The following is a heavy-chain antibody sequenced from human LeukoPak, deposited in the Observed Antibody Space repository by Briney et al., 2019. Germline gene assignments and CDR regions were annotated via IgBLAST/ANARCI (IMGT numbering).Heavy chain of an antibody. J-gene: IGHJ3*02. D-gene: IGHD2-2*01. Sequence: GGSLRLSXAASGFTFSSYSMNWVRQAPGKGPEWVSYISSSSSTIYYADSVKGRFTISRDNAKNSLYLQMNSLRAEDTAVYYCARECSSTSCPNDAFDIWGQGTMVTVSS. CDR3: ARECSSTSCPNDAFDI. CDR2: ISSSSSTI. V-gene: IGHV3-48*01. CDR1: GFTFSSYS.